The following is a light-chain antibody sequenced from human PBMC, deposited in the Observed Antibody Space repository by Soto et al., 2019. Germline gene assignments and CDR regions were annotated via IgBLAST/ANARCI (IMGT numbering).Light chain of an antibody. Sequence: EIVLTQSPGILSLSPGERATLSCSASQSVSGHLAWYQQKPGQAPRLLIYSVSSRATGIPDRFSGSGSGTDFTLTITRLEPEDFAVYYCQHYGTSLWTFGQGTKVDIK. J-gene: IGKJ1*01. CDR2: SVS. CDR3: QHYGTSLWT. V-gene: IGKV3-20*01. CDR1: QSVSGH.